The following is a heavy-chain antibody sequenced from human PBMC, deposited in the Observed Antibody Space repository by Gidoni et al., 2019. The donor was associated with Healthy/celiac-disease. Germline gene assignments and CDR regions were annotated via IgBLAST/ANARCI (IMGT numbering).Heavy chain of an antibody. CDR3: ARGLTYYYDSSGYTIKPNWFDP. Sequence: QVQLQQWGAGLLKPSETLSLTCAVYGGSFSGYYWSWIRQPPGTGLEWIGEINHSGSTNYNPSLKSRVTISVDTSKNQFSLKLSSVTAADTAVYYCARGLTYYYDSSGYTIKPNWFDPWGQGTLVTVSS. V-gene: IGHV4-34*01. J-gene: IGHJ5*02. D-gene: IGHD3-22*01. CDR2: INHSGST. CDR1: GGSFSGYY.